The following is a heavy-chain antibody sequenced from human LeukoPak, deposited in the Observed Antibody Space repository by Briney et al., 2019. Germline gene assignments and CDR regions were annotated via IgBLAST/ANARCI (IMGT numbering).Heavy chain of an antibody. J-gene: IGHJ6*03. V-gene: IGHV3-11*01. D-gene: IGHD2-15*01. CDR3: ARVLRYCSGGNCYSGGLGYMDV. CDR2: ISRSGSTK. Sequence: PGGSLRLSCAASGFTFSDYNMRWIRQAPGRGLEWVSSISRSGSTKYYADSVKGRFTISRDNAKNSLFLQMNSLRAEDTAVYYCARVLRYCSGGNCYSGGLGYMDVWGKGTTVTISS. CDR1: GFTFSDYN.